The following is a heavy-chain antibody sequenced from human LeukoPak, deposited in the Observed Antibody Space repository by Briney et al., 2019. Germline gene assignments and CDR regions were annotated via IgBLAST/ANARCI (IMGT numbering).Heavy chain of an antibody. Sequence: ASVKVSCKTSGYTFSAFYMHWVRQAPGQGLEWMGVINPNDGSTRYAQKFQGRVTMTTDTSTSTAYMELRSLRSDDSAVYYCARTTYSYDSSGYLTRFTPFDPWGQGTQVTVSS. V-gene: IGHV1-46*01. CDR3: ARTTYSYDSSGYLTRFTPFDP. CDR2: INPNDGST. D-gene: IGHD3-22*01. J-gene: IGHJ5*02. CDR1: GYTFSAFY.